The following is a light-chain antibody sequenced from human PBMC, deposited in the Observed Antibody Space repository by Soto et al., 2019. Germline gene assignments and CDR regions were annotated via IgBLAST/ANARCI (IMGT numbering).Light chain of an antibody. CDR1: SSNIGAGYD. CDR2: GNS. CDR3: QSYDSSLSGLV. J-gene: IGLJ1*01. Sequence: QSVLTQPPPASGAPGQRVTISCTGSSSNIGAGYDVHWYQQLPGTAPKLLIYGNSNRPSGVPDRFSGSKSGTSASLAITGLQAEDEADYYCQSYDSSLSGLVFGTGTKVTVL. V-gene: IGLV1-40*01.